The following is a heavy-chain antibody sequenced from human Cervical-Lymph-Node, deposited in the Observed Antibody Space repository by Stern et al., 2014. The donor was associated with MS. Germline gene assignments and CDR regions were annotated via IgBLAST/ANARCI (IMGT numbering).Heavy chain of an antibody. Sequence: EVQLVESGAGVKRPGQSLKISCRAYGYSFTNYWVAWVRQKPGKGLEWMGIIHPGESEVRYSPSFQGRVTMSVDRSINTAYLQWSSLQPSDTAMYYCARQLGHSNFLHYWGQGVLVTVSS. CDR2: IHPGESEV. CDR1: GYSFTNYW. J-gene: IGHJ4*02. D-gene: IGHD4-11*01. CDR3: ARQLGHSNFLHY. V-gene: IGHV5-51*01.